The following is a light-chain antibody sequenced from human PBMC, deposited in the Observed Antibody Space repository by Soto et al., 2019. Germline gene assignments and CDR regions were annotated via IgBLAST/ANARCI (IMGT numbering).Light chain of an antibody. CDR1: SSDVGSFNR. Sequence: QSALTQPPSVSGSPGQSVTISCTGTSSDVGSFNRVSWYQQAPGTAPKVMIYEVNKRPSGVPDRFSGSKSGNTASLTISGLQAEDEADYYCSSSTTSSPYVFGTGTKVNV. V-gene: IGLV2-18*02. CDR2: EVN. CDR3: SSSTTSSPYV. J-gene: IGLJ1*01.